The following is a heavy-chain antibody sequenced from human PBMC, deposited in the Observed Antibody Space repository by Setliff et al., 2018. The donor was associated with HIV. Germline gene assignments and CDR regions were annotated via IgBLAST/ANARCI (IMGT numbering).Heavy chain of an antibody. Sequence: ASVKVSCKASGYAFSRFSLTWVRQAPGQGLEWMDWISDYNNNVEYAEKFQGRVTMTKDTSTGIAYLELRSLRPDDTAVYYCARKEVIGPRRLYYYLDLWGRGTLGTVS. CDR2: ISDYNNNV. J-gene: IGHJ2*01. CDR3: ARKEVIGPRRLYYYLDL. D-gene: IGHD6-6*01. V-gene: IGHV1-18*01. CDR1: GYAFSRFS.